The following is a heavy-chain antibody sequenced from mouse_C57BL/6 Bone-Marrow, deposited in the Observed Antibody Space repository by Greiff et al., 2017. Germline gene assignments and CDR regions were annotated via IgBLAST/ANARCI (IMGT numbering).Heavy chain of an antibody. Sequence: QVQLQQPGAELVKPGASVKLSCKASGYTFTSYWMQWVKQRPGQGLAWIGEIDPSASYTNYNQKFKGKATLTVDTSSSTAYMQLRRLTSADSAVYNYARHDYAGDYYAMVYWGQGTSVTVSS. J-gene: IGHJ4*01. CDR2: IDPSASYT. V-gene: IGHV1-50*01. CDR3: ARHDYAGDYYAMVY. CDR1: GYTFTSYW. D-gene: IGHD2-4*01.